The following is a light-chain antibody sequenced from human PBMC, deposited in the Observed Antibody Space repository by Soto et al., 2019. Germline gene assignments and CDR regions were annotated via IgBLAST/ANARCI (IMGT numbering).Light chain of an antibody. Sequence: EIVLTQSPGTLSLSPGERATLSCRASQSVGRNYLAWYQQKLGQAPRLLIHGASSRATGIPDRFSGSGSGTDFILTLSRVEPEDFAVYYCQQYASSPLTFGGWTKVEIK. J-gene: IGKJ4*01. CDR1: QSVGRNY. CDR3: QQYASSPLT. CDR2: GAS. V-gene: IGKV3-20*01.